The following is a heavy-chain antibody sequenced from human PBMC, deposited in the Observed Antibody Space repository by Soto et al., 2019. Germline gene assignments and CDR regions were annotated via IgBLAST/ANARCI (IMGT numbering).Heavy chain of an antibody. CDR3: AKRAGGNIGRFDD. CDR2: VSRTPDST. Sequence: EVQLLESGGVLVQPGGSLRLSCAASGFIFSDYAMSWVRQAPGKGLEWVSTVSRTPDSTHYADSVKGRFTISRDTSKNTLYLEMNSVRGEDTAVYYCAKRAGGNIGRFDDWGLGTLVTVSS. J-gene: IGHJ4*02. D-gene: IGHD1-1*01. V-gene: IGHV3-23*01. CDR1: GFIFSDYA.